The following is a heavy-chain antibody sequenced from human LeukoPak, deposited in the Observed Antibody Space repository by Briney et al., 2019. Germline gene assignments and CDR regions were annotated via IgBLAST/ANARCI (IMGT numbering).Heavy chain of an antibody. V-gene: IGHV3-23*01. J-gene: IGHJ6*03. D-gene: IGHD3-10*01. CDR2: ISDSGTST. Sequence: PGGSRRLSCAASGFTFSSYVMSWVRQAPGKGREWVSGISDSGTSTYYADSVKGRFTISRDNSKNTLYLQMSSLRVEDTAVFFCAKFLKTITMVRGGKVGYYYMDVWGKGTTVTVSS. CDR3: AKFLKTITMVRGGKVGYYYMDV. CDR1: GFTFSSYV.